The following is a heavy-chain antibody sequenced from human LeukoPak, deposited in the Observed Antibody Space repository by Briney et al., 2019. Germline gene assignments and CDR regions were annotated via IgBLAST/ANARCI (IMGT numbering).Heavy chain of an antibody. V-gene: IGHV1-2*02. J-gene: IGHJ1*01. Sequence: ASVKVSCKASGYTFTGYYMHWVRQAPGQGLEWMGWISPDSGDANHAQKFQGRVTMTRDTSISTAYMELTRLRSDDTAVYYCARGXXXXXXQXWGQXXLXTVSS. CDR3: ARGXXXXXXQX. CDR2: ISPDSGDA. CDR1: GYTFTGYY.